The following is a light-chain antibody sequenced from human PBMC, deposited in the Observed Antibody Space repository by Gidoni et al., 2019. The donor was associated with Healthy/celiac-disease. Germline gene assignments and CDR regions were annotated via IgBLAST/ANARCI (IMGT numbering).Light chain of an antibody. CDR1: QGIRNA. CDR2: AAA. V-gene: IGKV1-17*01. J-gene: IGKJ4*01. CDR3: LWHNSYPRALT. Sequence: DIQMTQSPSSLSASAGDRVTITCRASQGIRNALGWYQQKPGKVPKRLIYAAASLQSGVPSRFSGSGSGTEFTLTISSLQPEDDAADNCLWHNSYPRALTFGGGTKVEIK.